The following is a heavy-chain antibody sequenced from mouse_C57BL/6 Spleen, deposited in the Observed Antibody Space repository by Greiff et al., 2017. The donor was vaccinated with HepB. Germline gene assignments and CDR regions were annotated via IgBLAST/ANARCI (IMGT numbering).Heavy chain of an antibody. J-gene: IGHJ2*01. Sequence: EVQVVESGGDLVKPGGSLKLSCAASGFTFSSYGMSWVRQTPDKRLEWVATISSGGSYTYYPDSVKGRFTISRDNAKNTLYLQMSSLKSEDTAMYYCARHEDYSYYFDYWGQGTTLTVSS. V-gene: IGHV5-6*01. CDR1: GFTFSSYG. CDR3: ARHEDYSYYFDY. D-gene: IGHD2-12*01. CDR2: ISSGGSYT.